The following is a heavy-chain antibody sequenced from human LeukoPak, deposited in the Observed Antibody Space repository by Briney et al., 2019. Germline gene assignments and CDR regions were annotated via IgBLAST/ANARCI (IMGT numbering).Heavy chain of an antibody. CDR2: IIPIFGTA. J-gene: IGHJ4*02. D-gene: IGHD2-15*01. CDR3: ARGYCSGGSCYSFDY. Sequence: ASVKVSCKASGGTFSSYAISWVRQAPGQGLEWMGGIIPIFGTANYAQKFQGRVTITRDTSASTAYMELSSLRSEDTAVYYCARGYCSGGSCYSFDYWGQGTLVTVSS. CDR1: GGTFSSYA. V-gene: IGHV1-69*05.